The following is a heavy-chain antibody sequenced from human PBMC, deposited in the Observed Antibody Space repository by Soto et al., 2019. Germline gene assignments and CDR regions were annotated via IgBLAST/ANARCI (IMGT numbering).Heavy chain of an antibody. Sequence: SETLSLTCAVSSGSISSSNWWSWVRQPPGTGLEWIGEIYHSGSTNYNPSLKSRVTISVDKSKNQFSLKLSSVTAADTAVYYCARKFGVVMDYYYYYMDVWGKGTTVTVSS. CDR1: SGSISSSNW. J-gene: IGHJ6*03. V-gene: IGHV4-4*02. D-gene: IGHD3-3*01. CDR3: ARKFGVVMDYYYYYMDV. CDR2: IYHSGST.